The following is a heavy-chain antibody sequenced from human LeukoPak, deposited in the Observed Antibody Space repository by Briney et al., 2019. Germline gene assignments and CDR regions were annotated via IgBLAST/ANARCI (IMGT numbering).Heavy chain of an antibody. CDR2: ISSSSSYI. CDR3: AKDLSLASTPYFDY. V-gene: IGHV3-21*01. Sequence: PGGSLRLSCAASGFTFSSYSMNWVRQAPGKGLEWVSSISSSSSYIYYADSVKGRFTISRDNSKNTLYLQMNSLRAEDTAVYYCAKDLSLASTPYFDYWGQGTLVTVSS. J-gene: IGHJ4*02. CDR1: GFTFSSYS. D-gene: IGHD6-19*01.